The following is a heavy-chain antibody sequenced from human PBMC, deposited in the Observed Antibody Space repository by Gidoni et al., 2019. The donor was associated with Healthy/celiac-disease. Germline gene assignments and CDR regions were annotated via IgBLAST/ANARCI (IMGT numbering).Heavy chain of an antibody. CDR1: GFTFSRYS. CDR2: IRGSGGST. Sequence: EVQLLDSGGGLVHPVGSLRLSCAASGFTFSRYSLSWVRQAPGKGLEWVSAIRGSGGSTYYADSVKGRFTISRDNSKNTLYLQMNSLRAEETAVYYCAKDGSWGVVVPAAIVNWFDPWGQGTLVTVSS. CDR3: AKDGSWGVVVPAAIVNWFDP. V-gene: IGHV3-23*01. J-gene: IGHJ5*02. D-gene: IGHD2-2*02.